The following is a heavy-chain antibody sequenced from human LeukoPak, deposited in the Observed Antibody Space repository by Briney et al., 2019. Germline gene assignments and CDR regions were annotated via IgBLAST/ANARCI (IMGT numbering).Heavy chain of an antibody. V-gene: IGHV1-69*05. CDR2: IIPIFGTA. D-gene: IGHD2-21*02. Sequence: GASVKVSCKASGGTFSSYAISWVRQAPGQGLEWMGGIIPIFGTANYAQKFQGRVTFTTDESTSTAYMELSSLRSEDTAVYYCARSWHSRDWAYNWFDPWGQGTLVTVSS. J-gene: IGHJ5*02. CDR3: ARSWHSRDWAYNWFDP. CDR1: GGTFSSYA.